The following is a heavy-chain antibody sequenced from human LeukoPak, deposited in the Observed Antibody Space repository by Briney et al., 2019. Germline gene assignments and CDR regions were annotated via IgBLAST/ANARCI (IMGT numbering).Heavy chain of an antibody. CDR2: IYYSGST. CDR1: GGSISSYY. J-gene: IGHJ4*02. V-gene: IGHV4-59*01. CDR3: ARRRVLPPAYYFDY. Sequence: SETLSLTCTVSGGSISSYYWSWIRQPPGKGLEWIGYIYYSGSTNYNPSLKSRVTISVDASKNQFSLKLSSVTAADTAVYYCARRRVLPPAYYFDYWGQGTLVTVSS. D-gene: IGHD2/OR15-2a*01.